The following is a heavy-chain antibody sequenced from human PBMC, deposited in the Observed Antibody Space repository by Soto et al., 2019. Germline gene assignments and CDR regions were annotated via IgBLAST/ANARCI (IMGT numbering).Heavy chain of an antibody. V-gene: IGHV4-59*01. D-gene: IGHD4-17*01. CDR2: IYYSGST. Sequence: SESMSLTCTISGGSISSYYGSWIRQPPGKGLEWIGYIYYSGSTNYNPSLKSRVTISVDTSKNQFSLKLSSVTAADTAVYYCARAYGDYVFDYWGQGTLVTVSS. CDR3: ARAYGDYVFDY. J-gene: IGHJ4*02. CDR1: GGSISSYY.